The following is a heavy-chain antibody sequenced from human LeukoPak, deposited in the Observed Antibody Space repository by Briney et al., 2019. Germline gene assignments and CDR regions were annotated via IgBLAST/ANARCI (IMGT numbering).Heavy chain of an antibody. CDR2: ISGSGGST. J-gene: IGHJ4*02. CDR1: GSTFSSYA. Sequence: GGSLRLSCAASGSTFSSYAMSWVRQAPGKGLEWVSAISGSGGSTYYADSVKGRFTISRDNSKNTLYLQMNSLRAEDTAVYYCAKDHPDYYGSGKFDYWGQGTLVTVSS. D-gene: IGHD3-10*01. CDR3: AKDHPDYYGSGKFDY. V-gene: IGHV3-23*01.